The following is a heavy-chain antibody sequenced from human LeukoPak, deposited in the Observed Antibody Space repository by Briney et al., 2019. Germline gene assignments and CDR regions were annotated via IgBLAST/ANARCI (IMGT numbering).Heavy chain of an antibody. J-gene: IGHJ4*02. D-gene: IGHD2-15*01. Sequence: GGSLRLSCAASGFTFSSYAMTWVRQAPGKGLEWVSAISGSGASTYYADSVKGRFTISRDNSKNTLYLQMNSLRAEDTALYYCAKDGGYCSGGSCYSNFDYWGQGTLVTVSS. CDR1: GFTFSSYA. CDR3: AKDGGYCSGGSCYSNFDY. V-gene: IGHV3-23*01. CDR2: ISGSGAST.